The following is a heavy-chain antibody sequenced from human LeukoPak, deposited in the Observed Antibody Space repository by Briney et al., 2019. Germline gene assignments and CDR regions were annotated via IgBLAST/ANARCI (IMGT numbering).Heavy chain of an antibody. J-gene: IGHJ4*02. D-gene: IGHD3-22*01. CDR1: GFTFSHFW. V-gene: IGHV3-7*03. CDR2: IKKTGSET. CDR3: AKDLGDSSGYNPFHY. Sequence: GGSLRLSCAASGFTFSHFWMSWVRQAPGKGLEWVAYIKKTGSETYYVDSVKGRFTITRDNTRNSLFLQMNSLRAEDTAVYYCAKDLGDSSGYNPFHYWGQGTLVTVSS.